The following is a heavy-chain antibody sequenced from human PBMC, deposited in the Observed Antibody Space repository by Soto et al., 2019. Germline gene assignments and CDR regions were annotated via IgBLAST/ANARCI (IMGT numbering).Heavy chain of an antibody. CDR1: GYTFTSYH. CDR3: ARGPTRGTSTKQLDWFDP. Sequence: ASVNVSFTASGYTFTSYHINWVRQATGQGLECMGWMNPNGGNTDYARKFQGRVTMTRNTSISTAYMELSSLRSEDTAVYYCARGPTRGTSTKQLDWFDPWGQGTLVTSPQ. V-gene: IGHV1-8*01. D-gene: IGHD6-6*01. CDR2: MNPNGGNT. J-gene: IGHJ5*02.